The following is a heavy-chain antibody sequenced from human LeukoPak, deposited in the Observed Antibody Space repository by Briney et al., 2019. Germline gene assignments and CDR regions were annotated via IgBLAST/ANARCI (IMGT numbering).Heavy chain of an antibody. D-gene: IGHD6-19*01. CDR2: IYYSGST. CDR1: GGSISSSSYY. Sequence: SETLSLTCTVSGGSISSSSYYWGRIRQTPGKGLEWIGSIYYSGSTYYNPSLKSRVTISVDTSKNQFSLRLSSVTAADTAVYYCATLAVAGHYFDYWGQGTLVTVSS. V-gene: IGHV4-39*01. CDR3: ATLAVAGHYFDY. J-gene: IGHJ4*02.